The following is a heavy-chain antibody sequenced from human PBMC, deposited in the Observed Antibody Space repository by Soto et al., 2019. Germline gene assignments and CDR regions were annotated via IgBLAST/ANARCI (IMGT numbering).Heavy chain of an antibody. Sequence: QVQLQESGPGLVRPSQTLSLTCTVSGGSISSGGYYWSWVRQHPGKGLEWIGYIYHSGTTYYNPSLKSRVIISVDTSNNQCSLKLSSVTAADTAVYYCARDPMRYPTYFDYWGRGTLVTVSS. J-gene: IGHJ4*02. CDR3: ARDPMRYPTYFDY. CDR1: GGSISSGGYY. CDR2: IYHSGTT. V-gene: IGHV4-31*03. D-gene: IGHD1-1*01.